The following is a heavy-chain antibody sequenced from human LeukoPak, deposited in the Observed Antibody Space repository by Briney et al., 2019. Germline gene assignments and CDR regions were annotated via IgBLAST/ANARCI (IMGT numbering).Heavy chain of an antibody. D-gene: IGHD5-24*01. V-gene: IGHV3-30-3*01. J-gene: IGHJ3*02. CDR2: ISYDGSNK. CDR3: ARDDGDGYKIRGDAFDI. Sequence: GRSLRLSCAASGFTFSSYAMHWVRQAPGKGLEWVAVISYDGSNKYYADSVKGRFTISRDNSKNTLYLQMNSLRAEDTAVYYCARDDGDGYKIRGDAFDIWGQGTMVTVSS. CDR1: GFTFSSYA.